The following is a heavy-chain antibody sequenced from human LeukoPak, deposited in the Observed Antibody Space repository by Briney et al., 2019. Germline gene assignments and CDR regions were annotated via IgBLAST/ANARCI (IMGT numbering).Heavy chain of an antibody. CDR3: ARDITTGTTRFDP. Sequence: GASVKVPCKASGYTFTSYAVHWVRQAPGQRLEWMGWIHAGTGNTKYSQKFQGRVTITRDTSASTVYMELSRLRPEDTAVYYCARDITTGTTRFDPWGQGTLVTVSS. J-gene: IGHJ5*02. CDR1: GYTFTSYA. CDR2: IHAGTGNT. D-gene: IGHD1-1*01. V-gene: IGHV1-3*01.